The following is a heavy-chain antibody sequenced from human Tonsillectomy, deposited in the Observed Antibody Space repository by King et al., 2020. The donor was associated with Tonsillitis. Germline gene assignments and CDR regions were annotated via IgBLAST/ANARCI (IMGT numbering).Heavy chain of an antibody. CDR2: IDPSDSYT. D-gene: IGHD1-14*01. V-gene: IGHV5-10-1*03. CDR1: GYSFTRYW. CDR3: ARRSGSGTVDY. J-gene: IGHJ4*02. Sequence: VQLVESGAEVKKPGESLRVSCQGSGYSFTRYWITWVRQMPGKGLEWMGKIDPSDSYTIYSPSFKGHVTISADRSITTAYLQWSSLKASDTAMYYCARRSGSGTVDYWGQGTLVTVSS.